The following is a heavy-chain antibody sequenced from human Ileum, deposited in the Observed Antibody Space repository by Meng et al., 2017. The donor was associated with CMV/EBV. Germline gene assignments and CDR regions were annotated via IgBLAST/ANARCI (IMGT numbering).Heavy chain of an antibody. CDR1: GFNVGPNY. J-gene: IGHJ4*02. CDR2: IYRDDTT. D-gene: IGHD3-3*01. Sequence: VLLCGPVVGCIHPVASLLLACAASGFNVGPNYIGWGRQAPGKGLEWVSVIYRDDTTYYADSVKGRFTISRDNSNNTLYLQMNSLRAEDTAVYYCATSYFGVVISLDYWGQGTLVTVSS. V-gene: IGHV3-53*01. CDR3: ATSYFGVVISLDY.